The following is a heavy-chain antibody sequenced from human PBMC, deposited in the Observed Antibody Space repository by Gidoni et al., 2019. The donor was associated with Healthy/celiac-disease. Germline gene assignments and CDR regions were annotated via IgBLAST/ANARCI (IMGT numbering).Heavy chain of an antibody. D-gene: IGHD3-3*01. Sequence: EVQLVESGGGLVQPGRSLRLSCAASGFTFEDYAMHWVRQAPGKGLEWVSGISWNSGSIGYADSVKGRFTISRDNAKNSLYLQMNSLRAEDTALYYCALGLEWFRYMDVWGKGTTVTVSS. CDR1: GFTFEDYA. J-gene: IGHJ6*03. CDR2: ISWNSGSI. V-gene: IGHV3-9*01. CDR3: ALGLEWFRYMDV.